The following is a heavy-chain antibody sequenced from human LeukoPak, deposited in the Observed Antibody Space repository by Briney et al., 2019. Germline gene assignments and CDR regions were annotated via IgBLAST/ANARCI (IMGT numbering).Heavy chain of an antibody. J-gene: IGHJ4*02. CDR3: ARAEQWLANFDY. V-gene: IGHV3-48*03. D-gene: IGHD6-19*01. CDR1: GFTFSSYE. CDR2: ISSSGSTI. Sequence: GGPLRLSCAASGFTFSSYEMNWVRQAPGKGLEWVSYISSSGSTIYYADSVKGRFTISRDNAKNSLYLQMNSLRAEDTAVYYCARAEQWLANFDYWGQGTLVTVSS.